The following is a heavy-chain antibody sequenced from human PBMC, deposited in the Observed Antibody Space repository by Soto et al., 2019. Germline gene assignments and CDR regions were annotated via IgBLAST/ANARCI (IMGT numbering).Heavy chain of an antibody. V-gene: IGHV4-39*01. CDR1: GGSISSSSYY. D-gene: IGHD1-26*01. Sequence: SETLSLTCTVSGGSISSSSYYWGWIRQPPGKGLEWIGSIYYSGSTYYNPSLKSRVTISVDTSKNQFSLKLSSVTAADTAVYYCARRELYYYYGMDVWGQGTTVTVSS. CDR3: ARRELYYYYGMDV. CDR2: IYYSGST. J-gene: IGHJ6*02.